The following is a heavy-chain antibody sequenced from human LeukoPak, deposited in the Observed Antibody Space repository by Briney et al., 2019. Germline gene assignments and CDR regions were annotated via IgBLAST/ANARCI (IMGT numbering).Heavy chain of an antibody. CDR2: ISYDGSNK. J-gene: IGHJ6*03. CDR1: GFTFSRYA. V-gene: IGHV3-30*04. CDR3: ARDSPSSSWYWYYYYYMDV. D-gene: IGHD6-13*01. Sequence: GGSLRLSCAASGFTFSRYAMHWVRQAPGKGLEWVAFISYDGSNKYYAASAKGRFTISRDNTKNTLYLQINSLRAEGTAGYYCARDSPSSSWYWYYYYYMDVWGKGTTLTVSS.